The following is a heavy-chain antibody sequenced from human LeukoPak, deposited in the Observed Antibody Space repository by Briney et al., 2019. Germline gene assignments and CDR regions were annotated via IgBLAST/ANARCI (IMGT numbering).Heavy chain of an antibody. V-gene: IGHV3-30*18. CDR3: AKVSRGD. J-gene: IGHJ4*02. CDR1: GFTFSSYG. Sequence: PGRSLRLSCAASGFTFSSYGMHWVRQAPGKGLEWVAVISYDGSNKYYADSVKGRFTISRDNSKNTLYRQMNSLRAEDTAVYYCAKVSRGDWGQGALVTVSS. CDR2: ISYDGSNK.